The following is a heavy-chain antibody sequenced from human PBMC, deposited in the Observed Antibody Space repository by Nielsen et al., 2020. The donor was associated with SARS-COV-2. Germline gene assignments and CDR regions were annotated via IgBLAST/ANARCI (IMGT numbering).Heavy chain of an antibody. CDR2: IHDSGAT. Sequence: SETLSLTCTVSGASISRYYWSWIRPPPGKWLEWIGYIHDSGATNYSPSLKNRVPMSLHTSKNQFALKVDSVTAADTAVYFCARDYFGDYLDAFDIWGQGTIVVVSS. D-gene: IGHD4-17*01. CDR1: GASISRYY. CDR3: ARDYFGDYLDAFDI. J-gene: IGHJ3*02. V-gene: IGHV4-59*01.